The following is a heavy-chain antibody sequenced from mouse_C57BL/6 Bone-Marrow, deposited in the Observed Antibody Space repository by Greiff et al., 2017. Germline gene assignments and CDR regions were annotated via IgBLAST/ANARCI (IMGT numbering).Heavy chain of an antibody. CDR2: IYPRSGNT. Sequence: VQLQQSGAELARPGASVKLSCKASGYTFTSYGISWVKQRTGQGLEWIGEIYPRSGNTYYNEKFKGQATLTADKSSSTAYMELRSLTSEDSAVYFCARSHYYGSSYWYFDVWGTGTTVTVSS. D-gene: IGHD1-1*01. CDR1: GYTFTSYG. CDR3: ARSHYYGSSYWYFDV. J-gene: IGHJ1*03. V-gene: IGHV1-81*01.